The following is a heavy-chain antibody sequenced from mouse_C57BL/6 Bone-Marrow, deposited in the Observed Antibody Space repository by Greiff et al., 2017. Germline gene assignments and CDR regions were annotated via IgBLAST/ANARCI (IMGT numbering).Heavy chain of an antibody. CDR3: TFYDGYLYYFDY. CDR1: GYTFTDYE. J-gene: IGHJ2*01. V-gene: IGHV1-15*01. D-gene: IGHD2-3*01. Sequence: VQLQESGAELVRPGASVTLSCKASGYTFTDYEMRWVKQTPVHGLEWIGAIDPETGGTAYNQKFKGKAILTADKSSSTAYIELRSLTSEDSAVYYVTFYDGYLYYFDYWGQGTTLTVSS. CDR2: IDPETGGT.